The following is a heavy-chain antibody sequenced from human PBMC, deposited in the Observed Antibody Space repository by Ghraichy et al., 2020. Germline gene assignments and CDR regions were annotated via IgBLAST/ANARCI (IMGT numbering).Heavy chain of an antibody. V-gene: IGHV3-23*01. J-gene: IGHJ3*02. CDR2: ISGAGGHT. CDR3: AKDGPPYYYDTSGYYGSFDI. D-gene: IGHD3-22*01. Sequence: GESLNISCAASGFTFSAYAMSWVRQAPGKGLEWVSVISGAGGHTYYADSVKGRFTISRDNSKNTLYLQVNSLRAEDTAVYFCAKDGPPYYYDTSGYYGSFDIWGQGTMVTVSS. CDR1: GFTFSAYA.